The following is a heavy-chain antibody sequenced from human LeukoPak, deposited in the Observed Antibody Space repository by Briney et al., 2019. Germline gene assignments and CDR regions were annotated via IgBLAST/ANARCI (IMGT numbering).Heavy chain of an antibody. CDR1: GFTFSSYG. D-gene: IGHD5-12*01. CDR2: IWYDGSNK. CDR3: ASPRGYSGYDLVS. V-gene: IGHV3-33*01. J-gene: IGHJ5*02. Sequence: GRSLRLSFAASGFTFSSYGMHWVRQAPGKGLERVAVIWYDGSNKYYADAVKGRFTISRDNSKNTLYLQMNSLRAEATAVYYCASPRGYSGYDLVSWGQGTLVTVSS.